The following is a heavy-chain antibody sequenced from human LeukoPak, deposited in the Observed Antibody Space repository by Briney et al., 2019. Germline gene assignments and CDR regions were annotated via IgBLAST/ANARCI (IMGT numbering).Heavy chain of an antibody. CDR1: GGSFSGYY. V-gene: IGHV4-34*01. D-gene: IGHD3-3*01. J-gene: IGHJ5*02. Sequence: PSETLSLTCAVYGGSFSGYYWSWIRQPPGKGLEWIGEINHSGSTNYNPSLKSRVTISVDTSKNQFYLKLSSVTAADTAVYYCARGLKGYDFWSGYYHNWFDPWGQGTLVTVSS. CDR3: ARGLKGYDFWSGYYHNWFDP. CDR2: INHSGST.